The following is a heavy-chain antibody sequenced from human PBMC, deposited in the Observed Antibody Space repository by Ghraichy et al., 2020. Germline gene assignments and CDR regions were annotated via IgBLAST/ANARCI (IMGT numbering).Heavy chain of an antibody. J-gene: IGHJ5*01. D-gene: IGHD1-26*01. CDR1: GGSLSSRDHY. V-gene: IGHV4-30-4*01. CDR3: ARSFVTGFLGAIPRSPFDS. Sequence: SETLSLTCNVTGGSLSSRDHYWSWIRQSPGKGLVWIGHIYYSGTTYYNPSLNSRVLLSVDTSKKQFSLELRSVTAADTAVYYCARSFVTGFLGAIPRSPFDSWGQGALVTVYS. CDR2: IYYSGTT.